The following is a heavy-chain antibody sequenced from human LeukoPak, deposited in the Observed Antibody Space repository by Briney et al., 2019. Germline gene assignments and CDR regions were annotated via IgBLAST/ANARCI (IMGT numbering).Heavy chain of an antibody. CDR1: EFTFSSYW. CDR3: ASGLELDY. J-gene: IGHJ4*02. Sequence: GGSLRLSCAASEFTFSSYWMRWVRQAPGKGLEWVANIRQDGSEKNYVDSVKGRFTISRDNAKNSLYLQMNSLRAEDTAVYYCASGLELDYWDQGTLVTVSS. V-gene: IGHV3-7*03. CDR2: IRQDGSEK.